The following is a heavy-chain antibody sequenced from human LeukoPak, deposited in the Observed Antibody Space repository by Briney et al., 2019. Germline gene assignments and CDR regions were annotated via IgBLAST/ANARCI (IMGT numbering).Heavy chain of an antibody. D-gene: IGHD1-1*01. V-gene: IGHV3-74*01. CDR2: INSDGSST. Sequence: PGGSLTLSCAASGFTFSRHWMHWVRQAPGKGLVWVSRINSDGSSTSYADSVKGRFTISRDNSKNTLYLQMNSLRAEDTAVYYCAKDVLEDYFDYWGQGTLVTVSS. CDR3: AKDVLEDYFDY. J-gene: IGHJ4*02. CDR1: GFTFSRHW.